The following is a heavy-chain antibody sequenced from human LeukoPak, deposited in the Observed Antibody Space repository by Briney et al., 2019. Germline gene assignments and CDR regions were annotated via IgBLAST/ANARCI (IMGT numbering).Heavy chain of an antibody. CDR3: ARAPHYYGSGPYYFDY. D-gene: IGHD3-10*01. CDR2: IIPIFGTA. J-gene: IGHJ4*02. CDR1: GGTFSSYA. V-gene: IGHV1-69*13. Sequence: SVKVSCKASGGTFSSYAISWVRQPPGQGLEWMGGIIPIFGTANYAQKFQGRVTITADESTSTAYMELSSLRSEDTAVYYCARAPHYYGSGPYYFDYWGQGTRVTVSS.